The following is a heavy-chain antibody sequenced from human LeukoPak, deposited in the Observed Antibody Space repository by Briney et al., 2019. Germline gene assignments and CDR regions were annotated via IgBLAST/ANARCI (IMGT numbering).Heavy chain of an antibody. CDR3: ARSPDLQQFLPRFDS. CDR2: ISHSGIT. J-gene: IGHJ4*02. D-gene: IGHD5-18*01. Sequence: SEILSLTCCASSGTTYNYFRRSMPLTPPKVMKWIECISHSGITNYNPYLKSRVSLSLDTSGRQFSLRLISVSASDTAVYYCARSPDLQQFLPRFDSWGQGTLVTVSS. CDR1: SGTTYNYF. V-gene: IGHV4-59*01.